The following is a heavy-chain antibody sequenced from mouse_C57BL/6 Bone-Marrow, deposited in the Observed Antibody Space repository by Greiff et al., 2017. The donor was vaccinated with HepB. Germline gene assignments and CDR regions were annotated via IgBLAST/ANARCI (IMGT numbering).Heavy chain of an antibody. CDR3: ARYGYFGSRRGYYAMDY. CDR1: GYTFTSYW. J-gene: IGHJ4*01. Sequence: QVQLQQPGAELVKPGASVKLSCKASGYTFTSYWMQWVKQRPGQGLEWIGEIDPSDSYTNYNQKFKVKATLTVDTSSSTAYMQLSILTSEDSAVYYCARYGYFGSRRGYYAMDYWGQGTSVTVSS. CDR2: IDPSDSYT. D-gene: IGHD1-1*01. V-gene: IGHV1-50*01.